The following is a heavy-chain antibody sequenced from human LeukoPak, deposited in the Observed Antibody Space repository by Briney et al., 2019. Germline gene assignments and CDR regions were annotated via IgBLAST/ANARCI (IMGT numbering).Heavy chain of an antibody. CDR2: LRGNGDT. J-gene: IGHJ3*01. D-gene: IGHD4-17*01. CDR3: GRDPNGDYVGAFEF. V-gene: IGHV3-23*01. CDR1: GFTFSSYA. Sequence: GGSLTLSCAASGFTFSSYAMSWVREAPARGLEWVSSLRGNGDTSYADSVKGRFTTTRDNSKDTLYLQMNSLRAGDAAVYYCGRDPNGDYVGAFEFWGQGTLVTVSS.